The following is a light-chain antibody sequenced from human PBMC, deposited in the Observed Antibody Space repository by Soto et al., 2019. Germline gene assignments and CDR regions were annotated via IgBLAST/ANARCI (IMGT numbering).Light chain of an antibody. CDR3: SSYAGSNNFVV. CDR1: SSNIGSHY. CDR2: RNG. Sequence: QSVLTQPPSASGTPGQSLTISCSGSSSNIGSHYVYWYQHLPGTAPKFLMYRNGQRPSGVPDRFSGSKSGNTASLTVSGLQAEDEADYYCSSYAGSNNFVVFGGGTKLTVL. V-gene: IGLV1-47*01. J-gene: IGLJ2*01.